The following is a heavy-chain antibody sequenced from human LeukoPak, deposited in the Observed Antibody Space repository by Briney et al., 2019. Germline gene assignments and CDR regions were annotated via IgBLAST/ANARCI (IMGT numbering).Heavy chain of an antibody. CDR2: ISYDGSNK. Sequence: GRSLRLSCAASGFTFSSYAMHWVRQAPGKGLEWVAVISYDGSNKYYADSVKGRFTISRDNSKNTLYLQMNSLRAGDTAVYYCARETDIVATIGAFDIWGQGTMVTVSS. J-gene: IGHJ3*02. CDR1: GFTFSSYA. D-gene: IGHD5-12*01. V-gene: IGHV3-30-3*01. CDR3: ARETDIVATIGAFDI.